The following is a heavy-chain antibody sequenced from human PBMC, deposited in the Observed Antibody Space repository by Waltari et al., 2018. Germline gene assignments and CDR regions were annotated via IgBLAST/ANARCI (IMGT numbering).Heavy chain of an antibody. V-gene: IGHV4-59*01. CDR3: ARGTPSFYHYMDV. CDR2: IYDIWTT. Sequence: HVLLQQSGPGLVKPSETLSVTCTVSGVSLSGFYCRWIRQSPGKGLEWIAFIYDIWTTEDNPSRMSRVTISVDTSKNRVTLKLGSETAAETALYYCARGTPSFYHYMDVWGKGTTVIVSS. CDR1: GVSLSGFY. J-gene: IGHJ6*03.